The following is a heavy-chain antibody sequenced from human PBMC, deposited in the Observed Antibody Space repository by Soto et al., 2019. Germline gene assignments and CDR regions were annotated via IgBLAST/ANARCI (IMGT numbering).Heavy chain of an antibody. V-gene: IGHV1-18*01. D-gene: IGHD5-18*01. CDR2: INVYNGNT. J-gene: IGHJ4*02. CDR1: GYTFNYFG. CDR3: ARAIAGGYGHTTLDY. Sequence: QVQLMQSGAEVKKSGASVKVSCKASGYTFNYFGISWVRQAPGQGLEWMGWINVYNGNTDYAQKFQGRVTMTTDTATSTAYMELTRLRFDDTTIYYCARAIAGGYGHTTLDYWGQGTLVTVSS.